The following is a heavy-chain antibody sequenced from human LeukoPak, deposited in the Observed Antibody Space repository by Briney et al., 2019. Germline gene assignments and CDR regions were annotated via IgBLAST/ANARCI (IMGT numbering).Heavy chain of an antibody. CDR2: ISGTGHST. Sequence: GGSLRLSCTASGFTLSSYAMSWVRQAPGKGLEWVSAISGTGHSTYYADSVKTRFTISRDNSQNTLFVQMNSLRAEDTAVYYCAKALYSSSSASYAFDIWGQGTMVTVSS. J-gene: IGHJ3*02. CDR1: GFTLSSYA. D-gene: IGHD6-13*01. V-gene: IGHV3-23*01. CDR3: AKALYSSSSASYAFDI.